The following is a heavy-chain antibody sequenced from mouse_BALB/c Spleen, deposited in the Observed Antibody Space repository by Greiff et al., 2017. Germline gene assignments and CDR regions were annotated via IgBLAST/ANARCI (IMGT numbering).Heavy chain of an antibody. CDR1: GFAFSSYD. V-gene: IGHV5-12-1*01. J-gene: IGHJ2*01. CDR3: ARHGLRLRFDY. Sequence: EVQVVESGGGLVKPGGSLKLSCAASGFAFSSYDMSWVRQTPEKRLEWVAYISSGGGSTYYPDTVKGRFTISRDNAKNTLYLQMSSLKSEDTAMYYCARHGLRLRFDYWGQGTTLTVSS. D-gene: IGHD2-2*01. CDR2: ISSGGGST.